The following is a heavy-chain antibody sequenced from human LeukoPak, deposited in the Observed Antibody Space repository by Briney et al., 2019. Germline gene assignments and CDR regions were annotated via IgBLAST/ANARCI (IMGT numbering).Heavy chain of an antibody. D-gene: IGHD3-9*01. J-gene: IGHJ4*02. CDR1: GFTFSSYA. CDR3: ARDLFTGYGGAPLNY. Sequence: PGGSLRLSXAASGFTFSSYAMSWVRQAPGKGLEWVSAISGSGGSTYYADSVKGRFTISRDNAKNSLYLQMNSLRAEDTAVYYCARDLFTGYGGAPLNYWGQGTLVTVSS. V-gene: IGHV3-23*01. CDR2: ISGSGGST.